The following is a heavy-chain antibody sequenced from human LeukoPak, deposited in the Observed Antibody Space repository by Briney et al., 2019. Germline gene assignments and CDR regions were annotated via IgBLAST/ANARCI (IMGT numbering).Heavy chain of an antibody. CDR3: ARHSRGSPTDD. J-gene: IGHJ4*02. Sequence: GGSLRLSCAASGFTFNSYWMSWVRQAPEKGPEWLANIRQDGSDKQYVDSVKGRFTISRDNAKNSLYLQMNSLSAEDTALYYCARHSRGSPTDDWGQGTLVTVSS. D-gene: IGHD2-15*01. V-gene: IGHV3-7*01. CDR2: IRQDGSDK. CDR1: GFTFNSYW.